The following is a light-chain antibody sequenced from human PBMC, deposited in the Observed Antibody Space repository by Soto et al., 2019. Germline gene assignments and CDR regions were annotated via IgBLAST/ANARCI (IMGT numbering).Light chain of an antibody. Sequence: EIHITRSPSSLSASLGYRVTINCRASQSISSYLSWYQQKPGKAPKLLINVASTLQSGVPSRFSGSGSGTDFTLAISSLQPEDFATYYCQQSSSTPQTFGGGTMVDVK. V-gene: IGKV1-39*01. J-gene: IGKJ4*01. CDR3: QQSSSTPQT. CDR2: VAS. CDR1: QSISSY.